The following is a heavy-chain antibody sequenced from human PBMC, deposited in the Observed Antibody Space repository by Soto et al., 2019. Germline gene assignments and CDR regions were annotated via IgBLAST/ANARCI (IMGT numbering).Heavy chain of an antibody. D-gene: IGHD3-3*01. CDR1: GYTFTSYG. Sequence: ASVKVSCKASGYTFTSYGISWVRQAPGQGLEWMGWISAYNGNTNYAQKLQGRVTMTTGTSTGTAYMELRGLRSDDTAVYYCARYYDFWSGYNLAGKYYGMDVWGQGTTVTVSS. V-gene: IGHV1-18*04. J-gene: IGHJ6*02. CDR3: ARYYDFWSGYNLAGKYYGMDV. CDR2: ISAYNGNT.